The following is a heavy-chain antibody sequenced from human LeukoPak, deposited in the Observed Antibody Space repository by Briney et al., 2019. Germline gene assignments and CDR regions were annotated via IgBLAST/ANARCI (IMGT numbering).Heavy chain of an antibody. CDR3: ASNYYDSSGRLHYFDY. Sequence: ASVTVSCKASGYTFTSYYMHWVRQAPGQGLEWMGIINPSGGSTSYAQKFQGRVTMTRDTSTSTVYMELSSLRSEDTAVYYCASNYYDSSGRLHYFDYWGQGTLVTVSS. CDR1: GYTFTSYY. CDR2: INPSGGST. J-gene: IGHJ4*02. V-gene: IGHV1-46*01. D-gene: IGHD3-22*01.